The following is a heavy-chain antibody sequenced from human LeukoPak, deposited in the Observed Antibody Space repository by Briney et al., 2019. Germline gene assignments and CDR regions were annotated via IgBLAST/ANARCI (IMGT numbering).Heavy chain of an antibody. Sequence: GGSLRLSCAASGFTFSSYWMHWVRQAPGKGLEWVSAISGSGGSTYYADSVKGRFTISRDNSKNTLYLQMNSLRAEDTAVYYCAEHTWELLGIVDYWGQGTLVTVSS. J-gene: IGHJ4*02. CDR2: ISGSGGST. CDR1: GFTFSSYW. CDR3: AEHTWELLGIVDY. V-gene: IGHV3-23*01. D-gene: IGHD1-26*01.